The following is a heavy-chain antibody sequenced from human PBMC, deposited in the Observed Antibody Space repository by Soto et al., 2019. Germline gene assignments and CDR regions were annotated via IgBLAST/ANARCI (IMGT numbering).Heavy chain of an antibody. J-gene: IGHJ5*02. CDR1: GFNFGSFW. CDR3: ASTHGANWFEK. CDR2: INSEGSST. Sequence: EVRLVESGGGVAHPGGSLRLSCAAAGFNFGSFWMHWDRQVPGKGLEWVAHINSEGSSTTYADSVKGRFTISRDNVKYTVSLQMNSLRAEDTAVYFCASTHGANWFEKWAQGTLVSVSS. D-gene: IGHD4-17*01. V-gene: IGHV3-74*03.